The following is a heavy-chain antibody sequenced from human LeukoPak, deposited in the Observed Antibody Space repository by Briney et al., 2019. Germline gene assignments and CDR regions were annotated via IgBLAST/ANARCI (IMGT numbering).Heavy chain of an antibody. V-gene: IGHV4-59*08. Sequence: SETLSLTCTVSGGSISSYYWSWLRQPPGKGLEWIGYIYYSGSTNYNPSLKSRVTISVDTSKNQFSLKLSSVTAADTAVYYCARIWLGYCSSTSCQAVIDYWGQGTLVTVSS. D-gene: IGHD2-2*01. CDR2: IYYSGST. J-gene: IGHJ4*02. CDR3: ARIWLGYCSSTSCQAVIDY. CDR1: GGSISSYY.